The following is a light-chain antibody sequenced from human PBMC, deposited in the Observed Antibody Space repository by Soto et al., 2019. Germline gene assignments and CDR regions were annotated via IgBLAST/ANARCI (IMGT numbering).Light chain of an antibody. J-gene: IGKJ1*01. CDR2: GAS. V-gene: IGKV3-15*01. CDR3: QQYSDWPLT. Sequence: IVMTQSPATLSVSPGERATLSCRASQSVTSNLAWYQQKPGQAPRLLIYGASTRATGIPARFSGSGSGTEFTLTIGSLQSEDFAFYFCQQYSDWPLTFGQGTKVDIK. CDR1: QSVTSN.